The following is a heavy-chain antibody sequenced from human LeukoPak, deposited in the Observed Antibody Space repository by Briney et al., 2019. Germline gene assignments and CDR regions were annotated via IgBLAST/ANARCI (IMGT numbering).Heavy chain of an antibody. J-gene: IGHJ4*02. CDR1: GFTFSSYA. CDR2: ISSNGGST. V-gene: IGHV3-64D*06. CDR3: VKDWVYSYGPVGGYCFDY. D-gene: IGHD5-18*01. Sequence: GGSLRLSCSASGFTFSSYAMHWVRQAPGKGLEYVSAISSNGGSTYYADSVKGRFTISRDNSKNTLYLQMSSLRAEDTAVYYCVKDWVYSYGPVGGYCFDYWGQGTLVTVSS.